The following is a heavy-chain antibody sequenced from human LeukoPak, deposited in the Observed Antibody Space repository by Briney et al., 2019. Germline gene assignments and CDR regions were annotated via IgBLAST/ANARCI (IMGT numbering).Heavy chain of an antibody. Sequence: GGSLRLSCAASGFTFSSYGMHWVRQAPGKGLEWVAFIRYDGSNKYYADSVKGRFTISRDNSKNTLYLQMNSLRAEDTAVYYCAKDLCTNGVCYDAFDIWGQGTMVTVSS. V-gene: IGHV3-30*02. CDR2: IRYDGSNK. CDR1: GFTFSSYG. J-gene: IGHJ3*02. D-gene: IGHD2-8*01. CDR3: AKDLCTNGVCYDAFDI.